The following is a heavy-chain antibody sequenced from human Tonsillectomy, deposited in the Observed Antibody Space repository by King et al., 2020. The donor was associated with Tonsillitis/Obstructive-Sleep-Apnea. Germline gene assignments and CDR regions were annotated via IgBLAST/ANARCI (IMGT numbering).Heavy chain of an antibody. CDR2: IYYSGST. V-gene: IGHV4-59*08. CDR3: ARPLGAGNWYFDL. J-gene: IGHJ2*01. Sequence: QLQESGPGLVKPSETLSLTCTVSGGSISSYYWSWIRPPPGKGLEWIGYIYYSGSTNYNPSLKSRVTISVDTSKNQFSLKLSSVTAADTAVYYCARPLGAGNWYFDLWGRGTLVTVSS. CDR1: GGSISSYY. D-gene: IGHD4/OR15-4a*01.